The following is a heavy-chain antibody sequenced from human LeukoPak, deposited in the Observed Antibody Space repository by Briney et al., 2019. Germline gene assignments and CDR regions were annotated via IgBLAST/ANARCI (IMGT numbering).Heavy chain of an antibody. J-gene: IGHJ5*02. CDR3: ARGRAMWYYDSGGHYTTSSEYNWFDP. CDR2: MNPTSGNT. D-gene: IGHD3-22*01. Sequence: GASVKVSCKASGYTFTNYDMNWVRQATGQGLEWMGWMNPTSGNTAYAQKFQGRVTVTTNASISTAYMELSSLRSEDTGVYYCARGRAMWYYDSGGHYTTSSEYNWFDPWGQGTLVTVSS. V-gene: IGHV1-8*03. CDR1: GYTFTNYD.